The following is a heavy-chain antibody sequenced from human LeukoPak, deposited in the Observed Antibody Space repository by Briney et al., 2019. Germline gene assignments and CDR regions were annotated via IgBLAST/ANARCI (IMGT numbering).Heavy chain of an antibody. Sequence: PSETLSLTCAVSGDSISSYYWSWIRQPPGKGLEWIGYIYYSGSSNYNPSLKSRVTISVDTSKNQFSLQLTSVTAAGTAVYYCARVTLYFDFSTGNHYYFDSWGQGTLVIVSS. V-gene: IGHV4-59*08. CDR3: ARVTLYFDFSTGNHYYFDS. CDR2: IYYSGSS. J-gene: IGHJ4*02. D-gene: IGHD3-3*01. CDR1: GDSISSYY.